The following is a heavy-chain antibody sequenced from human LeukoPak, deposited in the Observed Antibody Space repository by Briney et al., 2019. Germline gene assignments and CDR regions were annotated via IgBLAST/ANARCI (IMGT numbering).Heavy chain of an antibody. D-gene: IGHD5/OR15-5a*01. Sequence: GGSLRLSCAASGFTFSSYEMNWVRQAPGKGLEWVSYIDNGGTVKYYADSVKGRFTISRDNARSLVDLQMNSLRAEDTAIYYCARDPNGLYDFDYWGRGTLVTVSS. CDR2: IDNGGTVK. V-gene: IGHV3-48*03. CDR1: GFTFSSYE. J-gene: IGHJ4*02. CDR3: ARDPNGLYDFDY.